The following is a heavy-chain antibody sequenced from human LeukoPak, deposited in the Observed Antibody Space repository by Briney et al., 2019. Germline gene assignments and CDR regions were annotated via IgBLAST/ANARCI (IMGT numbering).Heavy chain of an antibody. CDR1: GFTFSSYA. CDR3: AKVTDSSGYFPSDY. J-gene: IGHJ4*02. D-gene: IGHD3-22*01. Sequence: GGSLRLSCAASGFTFSSYAMHWVRQAPGKGLEWVAVIWYDGSIKYYADSVKGRSTISRDNSKNTLYLQMNSLRADDAAVYYCAKVTDSSGYFPSDYWGQGTLVTVSS. CDR2: IWYDGSIK. V-gene: IGHV3-33*06.